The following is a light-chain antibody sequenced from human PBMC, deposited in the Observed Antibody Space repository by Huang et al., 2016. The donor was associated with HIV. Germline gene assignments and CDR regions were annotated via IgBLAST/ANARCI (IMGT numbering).Light chain of an antibody. CDR3: QQRSSSLT. J-gene: IGKJ4*01. Sequence: IVLTQSPATLSLSPGERATLSCRARQSLNTFLAWYQQRPGQAPRLLVYNASDRATGVPARFSGSGSGTNFTLTITDLKPEDVAVYYCQQRSSSLTFGGGTKVEIK. CDR2: NAS. CDR1: QSLNTF. V-gene: IGKV3-11*01.